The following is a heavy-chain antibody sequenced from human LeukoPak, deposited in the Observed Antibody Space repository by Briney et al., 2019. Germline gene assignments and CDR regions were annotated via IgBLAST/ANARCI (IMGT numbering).Heavy chain of an antibody. CDR2: KQNDGSTT. V-gene: IGHV3-30*02. CDR3: GREQGAYYVHAFDP. CDR1: GFTFSSYG. Sequence: GSLRLSCAASGFTFSSYGMHWVRQAPGKGLEWVAFKQNDGSTTFYAESVKGRFTISRDNSKNTLFLQMNSLRTDDTAVYYCGREQGAYYVHAFDPWGQGTMVTVSS. D-gene: IGHD3-10*02. J-gene: IGHJ5*02.